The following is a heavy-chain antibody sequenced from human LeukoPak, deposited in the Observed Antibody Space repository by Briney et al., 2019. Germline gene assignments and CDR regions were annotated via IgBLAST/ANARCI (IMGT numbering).Heavy chain of an antibody. CDR3: ARSADYYDSSAFDY. J-gene: IGHJ4*02. CDR1: GYTFTGYY. V-gene: IGHV1-2*02. CDR2: INPNSGGT. Sequence: GESLKISCKGSGYTFTGYYMHWVRQAPGQGLEWMGWINPNSGGTNYAQKFQGRVTMTRDTSISTAYMELSRLRSDDTAVYYCARSADYYDSSAFDYWGQGTLVTVSS. D-gene: IGHD3-22*01.